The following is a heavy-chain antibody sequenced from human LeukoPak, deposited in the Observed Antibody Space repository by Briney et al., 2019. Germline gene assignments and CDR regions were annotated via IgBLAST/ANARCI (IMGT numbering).Heavy chain of an antibody. CDR3: ATGAWGRLDS. CDR2: IYSGGST. CDR1: GFTVSSNF. V-gene: IGHV3-53*01. Sequence: GGSLRLSCAASGFTVSSNFMSWVRQAPGKGLEWVSIIYSGGSTYYADSVKGRFTISRDNSENTLYIQMNSLRVEDTAVYYCATGAWGRLDSWGQGTLVIVSS. J-gene: IGHJ4*02. D-gene: IGHD3-16*01.